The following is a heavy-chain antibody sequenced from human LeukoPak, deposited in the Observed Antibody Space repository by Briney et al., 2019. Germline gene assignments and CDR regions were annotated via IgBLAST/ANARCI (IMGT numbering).Heavy chain of an antibody. V-gene: IGHV1-69*01. CDR2: IIPIFGTA. Sequence: ASVKVSCKASGGTFSSYAISWVRQAPGQGLEWMGGIIPIFGTANYAQKFQGRVTITADESTSTAYMELSSLRSEDTAVYYCARRIHSIAAAYDAFDIWGQGTMVTVSS. CDR1: GGTFSSYA. D-gene: IGHD6-13*01. J-gene: IGHJ3*02. CDR3: ARRIHSIAAAYDAFDI.